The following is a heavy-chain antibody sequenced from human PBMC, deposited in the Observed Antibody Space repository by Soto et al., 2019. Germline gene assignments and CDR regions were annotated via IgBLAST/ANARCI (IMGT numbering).Heavy chain of an antibody. Sequence: QVQLVESGGGVVQPGRSLRLSCAASGFTFINYDMHWVRQSPGEGLEWVAFISPDGATKYYADSVKGRFTISRDNSKNTLYLQMNSLRAEDTALYYCTKAGGYNWYWGQGTLVTVSS. V-gene: IGHV3-30*18. CDR3: TKAGGYNWY. CDR1: GFTFINYD. CDR2: ISPDGATK. J-gene: IGHJ4*02. D-gene: IGHD5-12*01.